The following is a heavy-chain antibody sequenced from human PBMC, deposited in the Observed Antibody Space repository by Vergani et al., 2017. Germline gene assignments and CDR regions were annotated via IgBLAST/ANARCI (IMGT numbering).Heavy chain of an antibody. D-gene: IGHD6-19*01. Sequence: LQLVESGGGLVKPGGSLRLSCAASGFTFSSYSMNWVRQAPGKGLEWVSSISRSSSYIYYADSVKGRFTISRDNSKNTLYLQMNSLRAEDTAVYYCARESIAVAGAYYYYYYGMDVWGQGTTVTVSS. CDR2: ISRSSSYI. CDR1: GFTFSSYS. J-gene: IGHJ6*02. CDR3: ARESIAVAGAYYYYYYGMDV. V-gene: IGHV3-21*01.